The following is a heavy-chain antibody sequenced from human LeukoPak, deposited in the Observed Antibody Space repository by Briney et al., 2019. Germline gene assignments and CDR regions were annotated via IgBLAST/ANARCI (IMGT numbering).Heavy chain of an antibody. CDR3: AKDRDILTGYLDY. V-gene: IGHV3-30*18. J-gene: IGHJ4*02. D-gene: IGHD3-9*01. Sequence: GGSLRLSCAASGFTFSRYGMHWVRQAPGKGLEGVAVISYDGSNKYYVDSVKGRFTISKDNSKNTLYLQMNSLRAEDTAVYYCAKDRDILTGYLDYWGQGTLVTVSS. CDR1: GFTFSRYG. CDR2: ISYDGSNK.